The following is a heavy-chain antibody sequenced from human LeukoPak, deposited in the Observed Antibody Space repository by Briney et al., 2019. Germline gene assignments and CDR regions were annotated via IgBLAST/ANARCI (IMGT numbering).Heavy chain of an antibody. J-gene: IGHJ6*03. CDR1: GFTFSSYA. CDR2: ISGSGGST. D-gene: IGHD2-15*01. CDR3: AKDGGCSGGSCYLVSYYMDV. Sequence: GGSLRLSCAASGFTFSSYAMSWVRQAPGKGLEWVSAISGSGGSTYYADSVKGRFTISRDNSKNTLYLQMNSLRAEDTAVYYCAKDGGCSGGSCYLVSYYMDVWGKGTTVTVSS. V-gene: IGHV3-23*01.